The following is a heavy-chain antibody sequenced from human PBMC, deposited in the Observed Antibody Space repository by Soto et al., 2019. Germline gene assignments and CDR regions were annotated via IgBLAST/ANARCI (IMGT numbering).Heavy chain of an antibody. J-gene: IGHJ4*02. CDR3: ARGGAAGNFWPYYFGY. Sequence: ASVKVSCKASGYTFTSYAMHWVRQAPGQRLEWMGWINAGNGNTKYSQKFQGRVTITRDTSASTAYMELSSLRSEDTAVYYCARGGAAGNFWPYYFGYWGQGTLGTVSS. CDR1: GYTFTSYA. V-gene: IGHV1-3*01. CDR2: INAGNGNT. D-gene: IGHD6-13*01.